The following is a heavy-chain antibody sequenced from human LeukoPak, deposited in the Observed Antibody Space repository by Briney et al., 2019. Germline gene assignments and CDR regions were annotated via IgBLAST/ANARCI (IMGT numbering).Heavy chain of an antibody. J-gene: IGHJ4*01. Sequence: SGPTLVNPTQPLTLTCSFSGFSLTTYGEGVSWIRQSPGKAPEWLALIFWDDDERYNPSLKTRLSITKDISRNQVVLTVANMEPVDTATYYCAHMGYFDIAGYFRYFFDFWGQGTLVTVSS. CDR3: AHMGYFDIAGYFRYFFDF. D-gene: IGHD3-9*01. CDR1: GFSLTTYGEG. CDR2: IFWDDDE. V-gene: IGHV2-5*02.